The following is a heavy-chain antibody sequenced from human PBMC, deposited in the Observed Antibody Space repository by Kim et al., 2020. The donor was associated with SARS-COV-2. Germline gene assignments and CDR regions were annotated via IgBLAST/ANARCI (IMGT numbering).Heavy chain of an antibody. CDR3: TTDPGYSSGWYYDY. CDR2: IKSKTDGGKT. Sequence: GGSLRLSCAASGFTFSNAWMSWVRQAPGKGLEWVGSIKSKTDGGKTDYAATVQGRFTISRDDSKNTLYLQMNSLKTEDTAVYYCTTDPGYSSGWYYDYWGQGTLVTVSS. CDR1: GFTFSNAW. D-gene: IGHD6-19*01. J-gene: IGHJ4*02. V-gene: IGHV3-15*01.